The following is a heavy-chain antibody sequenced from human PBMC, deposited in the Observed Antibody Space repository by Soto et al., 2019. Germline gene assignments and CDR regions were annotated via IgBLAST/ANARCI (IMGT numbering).Heavy chain of an antibody. Sequence: GGSLRLSCAASGFTFSSYAMHWVRQAPGKGLEWVAVISYDGSNKYYADSVKGRFTISRDNSKNTLYLQMNSLRAEDTAVYYCARDRAYYGSGSYKELDYWGQGTLVTVSS. CDR1: GFTFSSYA. D-gene: IGHD3-10*01. CDR3: ARDRAYYGSGSYKELDY. V-gene: IGHV3-30*04. CDR2: ISYDGSNK. J-gene: IGHJ4*02.